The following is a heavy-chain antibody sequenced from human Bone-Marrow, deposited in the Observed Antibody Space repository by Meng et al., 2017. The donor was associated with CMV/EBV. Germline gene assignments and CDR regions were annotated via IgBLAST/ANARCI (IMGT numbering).Heavy chain of an antibody. V-gene: IGHV1-46*01. D-gene: IGHD4/OR15-4a*01. CDR1: GYTFTSYY. J-gene: IGHJ4*02. Sequence: ASVKVSCKASGYTFTSYYMHWVRQAPGQGLEWTGIINPSGGSTSYAQKFQGRVTMTRDTSTSTVYMELSSLRSEDTAVYYCAIHIPYGGFDYWGQGTLVTVSS. CDR3: AIHIPYGGFDY. CDR2: INPSGGST.